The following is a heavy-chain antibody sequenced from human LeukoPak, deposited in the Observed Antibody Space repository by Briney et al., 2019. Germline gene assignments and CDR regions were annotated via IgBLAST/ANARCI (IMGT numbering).Heavy chain of an antibody. CDR3: ARDAVDTANAV. CDR2: INSDGSIT. D-gene: IGHD5-18*01. J-gene: IGHJ6*02. Sequence: PGGSLRLSCAASGFTFTTCWMHWVRQAPGKGLVWVSHINSDGSITSYADSVKGRFTISRDNAKNTLYLQVNSLRAEDTAVYYCARDAVDTANAVWGQGTTVTVSS. V-gene: IGHV3-74*01. CDR1: GFTFTTCW.